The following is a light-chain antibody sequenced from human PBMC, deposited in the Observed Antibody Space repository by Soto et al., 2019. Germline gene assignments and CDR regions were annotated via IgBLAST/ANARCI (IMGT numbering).Light chain of an antibody. Sequence: DIQMTQSPSSLSASVGDRVTITCRASQIINTWLAWYQQKPGKAPKLLIYRASNLVNGVPSRFSGSGSATEFTLTISSLQPDDFSIYYCQQYATYSGTFGPGTKVDL. CDR2: RAS. J-gene: IGKJ3*01. CDR1: QIINTW. CDR3: QQYATYSGT. V-gene: IGKV1-5*03.